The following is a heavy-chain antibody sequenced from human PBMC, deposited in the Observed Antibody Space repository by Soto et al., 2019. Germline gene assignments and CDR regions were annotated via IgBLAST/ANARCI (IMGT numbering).Heavy chain of an antibody. CDR2: IYHTVNT. J-gene: IGHJ3*02. D-gene: IGHD2-15*01. Sequence: SETLALTCRVSGVSIDSHFWSWIRQATGKGPELVGYIYHTVNTNYNPALKSRVTISMDTSENQLSLQLRSVTAADTAVYYCARLQYTVVTALDILGQGTMLTVSS. CDR3: ARLQYTVVTALDI. CDR1: GVSIDSHF. V-gene: IGHV4-59*11.